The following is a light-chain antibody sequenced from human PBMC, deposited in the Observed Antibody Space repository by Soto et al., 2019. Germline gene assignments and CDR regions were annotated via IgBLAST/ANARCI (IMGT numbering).Light chain of an antibody. V-gene: IGLV2-14*01. CDR1: SSDIGGYNY. CDR3: SSFTITSTLYV. CDR2: EVS. Sequence: QSVLTQPASVSGSPGQSITISCAGTSSDIGGYNYVSWYQQHPGKAPKVMIYEVSNRPSGVSNRFSGSKSGNTASLTISGLQAEDEADYYCSSFTITSTLYVFGSGTKAPS. J-gene: IGLJ1*01.